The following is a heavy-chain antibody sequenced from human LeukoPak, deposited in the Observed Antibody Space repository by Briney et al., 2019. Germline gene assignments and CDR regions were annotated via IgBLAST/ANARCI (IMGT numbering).Heavy chain of an antibody. V-gene: IGHV3-23*01. Sequence: GGSLRLSCAASGFTFSSYGMSWVRQAPGEGLEWVSGISGSDSSTYYADSVKGRFTISRDNSKNTLYLQMNSLRAEDTAVYYCAKVLRGFTYGKFDYWGQGTLVTVSS. D-gene: IGHD5-18*01. CDR2: ISGSDSST. J-gene: IGHJ4*02. CDR1: GFTFSSYG. CDR3: AKVLRGFTYGKFDY.